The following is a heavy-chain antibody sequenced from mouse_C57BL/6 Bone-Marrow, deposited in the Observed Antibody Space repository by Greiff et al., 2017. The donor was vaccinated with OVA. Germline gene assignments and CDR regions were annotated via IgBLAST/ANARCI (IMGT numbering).Heavy chain of an antibody. V-gene: IGHV1-26*01. D-gene: IGHD1-1*01. J-gene: IGHJ3*01. CDR2: INPNNGGT. Sequence: VQLQQSGPELVKPGASVKISCKASGYPFTDYYMTWVKQSHGKSLEWIGDINPNNGGTSYNQKFKGKATLTVDKSSSTAYMELRSLTSEDSAVYYCARSNPYYYGSPWFAYWGQGTLVTVSA. CDR1: GYPFTDYY. CDR3: ARSNPYYYGSPWFAY.